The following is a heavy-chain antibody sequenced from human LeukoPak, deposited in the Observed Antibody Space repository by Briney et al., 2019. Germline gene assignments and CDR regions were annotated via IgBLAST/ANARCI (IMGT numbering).Heavy chain of an antibody. V-gene: IGHV3-7*04. CDR2: TKHDGSER. CDR1: GFTFTSYW. J-gene: IGHJ4*02. CDR3: ARGGLYGDYYFDY. Sequence: GGSLRLSCAASGFTFTSYWMTWVRQASGKGLEWVANTKHDGSERYYVDSVKGRFTISRDNVKNSLFLQMDSLRAEDTAVYYCARGGLYGDYYFDYWGQGTLVTVTS. D-gene: IGHD2-21*02.